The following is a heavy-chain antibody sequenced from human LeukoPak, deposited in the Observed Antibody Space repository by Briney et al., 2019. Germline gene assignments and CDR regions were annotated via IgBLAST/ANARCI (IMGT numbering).Heavy chain of an antibody. CDR1: GYTLTELS. J-gene: IGHJ5*02. Sequence: ASVKVSCKVSGYTLTELSMHWVRQAPGKGLEWMGGFDPEDGETIYAQKFQGRVTMTEDTSTDTAYMELSSLRSEDTAVYYCATALLWFGGSGNWFDPWGQGTLVTVSS. V-gene: IGHV1-24*01. D-gene: IGHD3-10*01. CDR2: FDPEDGET. CDR3: ATALLWFGGSGNWFDP.